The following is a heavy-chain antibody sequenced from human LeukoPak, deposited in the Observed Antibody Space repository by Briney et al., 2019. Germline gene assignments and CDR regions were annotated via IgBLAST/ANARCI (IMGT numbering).Heavy chain of an antibody. J-gene: IGHJ4*02. CDR2: ISYDGSNK. Sequence: GGSLRLSCAASGFTFSSYGMHWVRQAPGKGLEGVAVISYDGSNKYYADSVKGRFTISRDNSKNTLYLQMNSLRAEDTAVYYCAKDGYGDYDYPDYWGQGTLVTVSS. CDR1: GFTFSSYG. V-gene: IGHV3-30*18. CDR3: AKDGYGDYDYPDY. D-gene: IGHD5-12*01.